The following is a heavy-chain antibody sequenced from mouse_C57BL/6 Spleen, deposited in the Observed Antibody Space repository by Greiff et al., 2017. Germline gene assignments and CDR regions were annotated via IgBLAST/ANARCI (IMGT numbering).Heavy chain of an antibody. V-gene: IGHV1-64*01. J-gene: IGHJ1*03. D-gene: IGHD2-1*01. CDR2: IHPNSGST. Sequence: QVHVKQPGAELVKPGASVKLSCKASGYTFTSYWMHWVKQRPGQGLEWIGMIHPNSGSTNYNEKFKSTATLTVDKSSSTAYMQLRSLTSEDSAVDYCAREGMVTTDWYFDVWGTGTTVTVSS. CDR1: GYTFTSYW. CDR3: AREGMVTTDWYFDV.